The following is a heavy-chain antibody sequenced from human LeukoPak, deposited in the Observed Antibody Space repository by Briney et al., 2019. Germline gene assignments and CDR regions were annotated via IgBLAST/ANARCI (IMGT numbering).Heavy chain of an antibody. CDR2: IYYSGST. J-gene: IGHJ6*03. CDR3: ARVTSSWNQMYYYYYMDV. D-gene: IGHD6-13*01. CDR1: GGSISSYY. Sequence: SETLSLTCTVSGGSISSYYWSWIRQPPGKGLEWIGYIYYSGSTNYNPSLKSRVTISVDTSKNQFSLKLSSVTAADTAVYYCARVTSSWNQMYYYYYMDVWGKGTTVTISS. V-gene: IGHV4-59*01.